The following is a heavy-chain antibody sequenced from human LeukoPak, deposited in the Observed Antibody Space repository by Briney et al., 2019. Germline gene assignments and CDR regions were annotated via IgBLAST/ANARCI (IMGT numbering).Heavy chain of an antibody. J-gene: IGHJ5*02. CDR3: ARRGMTYCGGDCYSLNWFDP. V-gene: IGHV1-69*05. CDR2: IIPIFGTA. CDR1: GGTFGSYA. D-gene: IGHD2-21*02. Sequence: TVKVSCKASGGTFGSYAISWVRQAPGQGLEWMGRIIPIFGTANYAQKFQGRVTITTDESTSTAYMELSSLRSEDTAVYYCARRGMTYCGGDCYSLNWFDPWGQGTLVTVSS.